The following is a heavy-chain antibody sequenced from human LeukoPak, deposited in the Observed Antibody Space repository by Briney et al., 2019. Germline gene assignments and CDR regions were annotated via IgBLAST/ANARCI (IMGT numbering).Heavy chain of an antibody. J-gene: IGHJ5*02. CDR1: GYTFTSYG. CDR3: ARADGGGYCSSTSCYRFDP. D-gene: IGHD2-2*01. V-gene: IGHV1-18*01. CDR2: ISAYNGNT. Sequence: ASVKVSYKASGYTFTSYGISWVRQAPGQGLEWMGWISAYNGNTNYAQKLQGRVTMTTDTSTSTAYMELRSLRSDDTAVYYCARADGGGYCSSTSCYRFDPWGQGTLVTVSS.